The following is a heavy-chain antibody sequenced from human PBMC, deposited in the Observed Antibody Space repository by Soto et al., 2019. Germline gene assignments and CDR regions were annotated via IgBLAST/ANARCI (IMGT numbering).Heavy chain of an antibody. Sequence: QGQLVQSGAEVKKPGASVKVSCKASGYSFTRYYINWVRQAPGQGLEWMGWISAYNGNTHYEEKLQGRVTLTTDTSTSTAYVELRSLSSEDTAVYFCARGGQCNLLSDYWGQGTLVIVSS. D-gene: IGHD4-4*01. CDR3: ARGGQCNLLSDY. CDR2: ISAYNGNT. V-gene: IGHV1-18*01. CDR1: GYSFTRYY. J-gene: IGHJ4*02.